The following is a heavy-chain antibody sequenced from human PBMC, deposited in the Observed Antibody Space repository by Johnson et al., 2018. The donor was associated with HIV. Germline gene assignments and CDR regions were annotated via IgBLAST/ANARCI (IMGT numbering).Heavy chain of an antibody. V-gene: IGHV3-43D*03. D-gene: IGHD3-10*01. CDR1: GFTFDDYA. J-gene: IGHJ3*02. CDR3: ARAEIYEGRVGDFAFDI. Sequence: LSCAASGFTFDDYAMHWVRQAPGNGLEWVSLIRWDGAITHYADSVKGRFTISRDNSRNSLYLQMKSLRPEDTALYYCARAEIYEGRVGDFAFDIWGQGTMVTVSS. CDR2: IRWDGAIT.